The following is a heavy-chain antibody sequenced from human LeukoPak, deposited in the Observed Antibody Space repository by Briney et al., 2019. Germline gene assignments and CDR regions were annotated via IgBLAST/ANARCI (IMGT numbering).Heavy chain of an antibody. Sequence: GASVKVSCKASGGTFSSYAISWVRQAPGQGLEWMGGIIPIFGTANYAQKFQGRVTITADESTSTAYMELSSLRSEDTAVYYCARGAVTTSEGYYYYMDVWGKGTTVTVSS. V-gene: IGHV1-69*13. J-gene: IGHJ6*03. CDR2: IIPIFGTA. CDR3: ARGAVTTSEGYYYYMDV. D-gene: IGHD4-11*01. CDR1: GGTFSSYA.